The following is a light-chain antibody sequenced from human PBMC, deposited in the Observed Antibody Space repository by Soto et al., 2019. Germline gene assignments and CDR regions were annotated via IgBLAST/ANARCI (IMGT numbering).Light chain of an antibody. CDR1: QRITNNF. CDR3: QQYGRSPFT. J-gene: IGKJ2*01. V-gene: IGKV3-20*01. Sequence: EIVLTQSPGTLSLSPGERATLSCRASQRITNNFLAWFQQKPGLAPRLLIHGASTRASGVPDRFSGGGSGTDFVITSSRLAHEDFAVYYCQQYGRSPFTFGQGTQLQIK. CDR2: GAS.